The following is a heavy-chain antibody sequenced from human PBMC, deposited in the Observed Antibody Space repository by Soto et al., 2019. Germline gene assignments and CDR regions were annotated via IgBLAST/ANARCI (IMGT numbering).Heavy chain of an antibody. V-gene: IGHV3-23*01. J-gene: IGHJ4*02. CDR1: GFTFSSYA. CDR2: ISGSGGST. D-gene: IGHD5-12*01. CDR3: AKDLAVRHSGYENLFDY. Sequence: GGSLRLSCAASGFTFSSYAMSWVRQAPGKGLEWVSAISGSGGSTYYADSVKGRFTISRDNSKNTLYLQMNSLRAEDTAVYYCAKDLAVRHSGYENLFDYWGQGTLVTVSS.